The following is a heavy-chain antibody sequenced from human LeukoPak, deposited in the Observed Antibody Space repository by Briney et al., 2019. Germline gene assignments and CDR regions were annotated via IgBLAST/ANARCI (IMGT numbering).Heavy chain of an antibody. CDR3: ARGYGDRGTDYYYYMDV. CDR2: MNPNSGNT. V-gene: IGHV1-8*01. J-gene: IGHJ6*03. Sequence: ASEKVSCKASVYTFTSYDINWVRQATGQGLEWMGWMNPNSGNTGYAQKFQGRVTMTRNTSISTAYMELSSLRPEDTAVYYCARGYGDRGTDYYYYMDVWGKGTTVTISS. CDR1: VYTFTSYD. D-gene: IGHD4-17*01.